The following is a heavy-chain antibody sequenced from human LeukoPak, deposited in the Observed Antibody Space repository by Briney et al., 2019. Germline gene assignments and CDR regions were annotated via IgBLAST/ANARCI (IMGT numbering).Heavy chain of an antibody. V-gene: IGHV4-38-2*01. CDR2: IYHSGST. CDR1: GYSISSGYY. Sequence: KPSETLSLTCAVSGYSISSGYYWGWIRQPPGKGLECIGSIYHSGSTYYNPSLKSRVTISVDTSKNQFSLKLSSVTAADTAVYYCARVVVAATWPFDIWGQGTMVTVSS. CDR3: ARVVVAATWPFDI. D-gene: IGHD2-15*01. J-gene: IGHJ3*02.